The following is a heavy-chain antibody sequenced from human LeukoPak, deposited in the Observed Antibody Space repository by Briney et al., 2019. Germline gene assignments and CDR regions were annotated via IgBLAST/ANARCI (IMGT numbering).Heavy chain of an antibody. J-gene: IGHJ4*02. D-gene: IGHD3-3*01. V-gene: IGHV1-46*01. Sequence: ASVKVSCKASGYTFISYYMHWVRQAPGQGLEWMGIINPSGGSTSYAQKFQGTVTMTRDTSTSTVYMELSSLRSEDTAVYYCARSTIHETSHFDYWGQGTLVTVSS. CDR3: ARSTIHETSHFDY. CDR1: GYTFISYY. CDR2: INPSGGST.